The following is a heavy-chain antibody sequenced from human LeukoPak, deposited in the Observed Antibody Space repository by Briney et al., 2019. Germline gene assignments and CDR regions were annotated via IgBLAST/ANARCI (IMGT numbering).Heavy chain of an antibody. Sequence: SQTLSLTCAISGDSISSNNAGWNWIRQSPSRGLERLGRTYYRSKWYNDYAVSVKSRIIINPDTSKNQFSLQLNSVTPEDTAVYYCAGDILTGYHTFDSWGQGTLVTVSS. CDR2: TYYRSKWYN. V-gene: IGHV6-1*01. J-gene: IGHJ4*02. CDR1: GDSISSNNAG. CDR3: AGDILTGYHTFDS. D-gene: IGHD3-9*01.